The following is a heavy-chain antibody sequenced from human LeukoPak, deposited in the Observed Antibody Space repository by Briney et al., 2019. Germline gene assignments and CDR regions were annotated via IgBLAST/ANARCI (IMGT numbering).Heavy chain of an antibody. Sequence: PSQTLSLTCAISGDSVSSNSAAWNWIRQSPSRGLEWLGRTYYRSKWYNDYAVSVKSRITINPDTSKNQFSLQLNSVTPEDTAVYYCARGGPYCSGGSCYYYYYMDVWGKGTTVTVSS. CDR1: GDSVSSNSAA. D-gene: IGHD2-15*01. J-gene: IGHJ6*03. CDR3: ARGGPYCSGGSCYYYYYMDV. CDR2: TYYRSKWYN. V-gene: IGHV6-1*01.